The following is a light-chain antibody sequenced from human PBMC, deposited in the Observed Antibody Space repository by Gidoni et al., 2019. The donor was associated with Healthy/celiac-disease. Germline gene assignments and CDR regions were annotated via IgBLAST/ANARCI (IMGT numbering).Light chain of an antibody. J-gene: IGKJ4*01. CDR2: AAS. V-gene: IGKV1-39*01. CDR1: QSISSY. Sequence: DIQMTQSPSSLSASVGDRVTITCRASQSISSYLNWYQQKPGKAPKPLIYAASSLQSGVPSRFGVSRSQTDFTPTIGCLLPVDFATYSCRQRYSTPLFGGGTKVEIK. CDR3: RQRYSTPL.